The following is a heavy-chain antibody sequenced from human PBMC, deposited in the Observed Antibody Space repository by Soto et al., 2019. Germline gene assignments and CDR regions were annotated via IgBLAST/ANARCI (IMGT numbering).Heavy chain of an antibody. J-gene: IGHJ4*02. CDR2: ISAYNGNT. Sequence: ASVKVSCKASGYTFTSYGISWVRQAPGQGLEWMGWISAYNGNTNYAQKLQGRVTMTTDTSTSTAYMELRSLRSDDTAVYYCVRGSHIVLVPAANWVTDYWGQGTLVTGSS. CDR3: VRGSHIVLVPAANWVTDY. V-gene: IGHV1-18*01. D-gene: IGHD2-2*01. CDR1: GYTFTSYG.